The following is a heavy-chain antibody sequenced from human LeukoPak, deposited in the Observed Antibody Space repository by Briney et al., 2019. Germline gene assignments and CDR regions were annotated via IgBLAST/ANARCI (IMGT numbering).Heavy chain of an antibody. CDR3: ARDDSSGYSPNLDY. CDR1: GGTFSSYA. Sequence: SVKVSCKASGGTFSSYAISWVRQAPGQGLEWMGGIIPIFGTANYAQKFQGRVTITRDTSASTAYMELSSLRSEDTAVYYCARDDSSGYSPNLDYWGQGTLVTVSS. CDR2: IIPIFGTA. D-gene: IGHD3-22*01. V-gene: IGHV1-69*05. J-gene: IGHJ4*02.